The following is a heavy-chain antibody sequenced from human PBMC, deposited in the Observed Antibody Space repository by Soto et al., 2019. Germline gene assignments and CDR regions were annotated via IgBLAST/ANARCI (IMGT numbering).Heavy chain of an antibody. V-gene: IGHV1-46*01. CDR1: GYTFTNYY. J-gene: IGHJ4*02. CDR2: INPSSGST. CDR3: AKANTAHYVFDY. D-gene: IGHD3-16*01. Sequence: GASVEVSCKASGYTFTNYYMHCLRQAPGQGLEWMGIINPSSGSTTYAQNFQGRVTMTSDTSTTTVYMELSSLRSEDTAIYYCAKANTAHYVFDYWGQGTLVTVSS.